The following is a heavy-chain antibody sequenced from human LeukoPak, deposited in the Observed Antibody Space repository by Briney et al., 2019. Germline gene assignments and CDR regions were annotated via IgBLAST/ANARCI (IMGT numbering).Heavy chain of an antibody. CDR3: AKEGSSSWYDYYFYMDV. CDR1: GFTFSNYA. V-gene: IGHV3-23*01. D-gene: IGHD6-13*01. J-gene: IGHJ6*03. CDR2: VSSSGGST. Sequence: GGSLRLSCAASGFTFSNYAMSWVRQAPGEGLEWVSAVSSSGGSTYYADFVKGRFTISRDNSKNTLYLQFNSLRAEDTAVYYCAKEGSSSWYDYYFYMDVWGKGTTVTVSS.